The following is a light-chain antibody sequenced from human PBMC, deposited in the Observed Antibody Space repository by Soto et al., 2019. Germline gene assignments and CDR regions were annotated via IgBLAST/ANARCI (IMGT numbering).Light chain of an antibody. Sequence: QSVLPQPASVSGSPGQSITISCTGTSSDVGGYNYVSWYQQHPGKAPKLMIYEVSNRPSGVSNRFSGSKSGNTASLTISGLQAEDEADYYCSSYTSSSRPSYDFGTGTKLTV. CDR2: EVS. CDR1: SSDVGGYNY. J-gene: IGLJ1*01. V-gene: IGLV2-14*01. CDR3: SSYTSSSRPSYD.